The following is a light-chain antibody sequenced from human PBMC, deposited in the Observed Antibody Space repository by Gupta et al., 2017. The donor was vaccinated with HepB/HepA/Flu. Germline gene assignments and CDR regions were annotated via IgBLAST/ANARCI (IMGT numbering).Light chain of an antibody. CDR3: CAYVGSGPLV. J-gene: IGLJ2*01. V-gene: IGLV2-23*02. Sequence: QSALTQPASVSGSPGQSIPISCTGTNNDVGSYNLVSWYQQHPGEVPKLIIYEVTKRPSGVSNRFSGSKSGNTATLTITGLQAKDEADYYCCAYVGSGPLVVGGGTKVTVL. CDR2: EVT. CDR1: NNDVGSYNL.